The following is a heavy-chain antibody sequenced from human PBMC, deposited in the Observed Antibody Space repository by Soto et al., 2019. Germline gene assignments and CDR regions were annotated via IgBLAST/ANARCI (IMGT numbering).Heavy chain of an antibody. CDR2: ISAYNGNT. CDR3: ARDPDIVVVPAAMANWYFDL. Sequence: ASLKVSYQASGYTFTRYGISWQRQASGQGLEWMGWISAYNGNTNYAQKLQGRVTMTTDTSTSTAYMELRSLRSDDTAVYYCARDPDIVVVPAAMANWYFDLWGR. J-gene: IGHJ2*01. D-gene: IGHD2-2*01. CDR1: GYTFTRYG. V-gene: IGHV1-18*01.